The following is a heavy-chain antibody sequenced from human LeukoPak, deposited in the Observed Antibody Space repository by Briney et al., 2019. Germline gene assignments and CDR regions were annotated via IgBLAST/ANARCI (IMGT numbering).Heavy chain of an antibody. CDR3: ARDRTGYYGSGSYYMGWFDP. CDR2: ISYDGSNK. V-gene: IGHV3-30-3*01. J-gene: IGHJ5*02. Sequence: PGRSLRLSCAASGFTFSRYAMHWVRQAPGKGLEWVAVISYDGSNKYYADSVKGRFTISRDNSKNTLYLQVNSLRAEDTAVHYCARDRTGYYGSGSYYMGWFDPWGQGTLVTVSS. CDR1: GFTFSRYA. D-gene: IGHD3-10*01.